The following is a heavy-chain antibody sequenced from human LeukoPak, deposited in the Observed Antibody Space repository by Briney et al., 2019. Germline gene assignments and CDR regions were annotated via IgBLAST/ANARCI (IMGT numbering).Heavy chain of an antibody. Sequence: GGSLRLSCAASGFTFSSYAMTWVRQAPGKGLVWVSRISHDGFISYADSVKGRFTISRDNAKNTLILQMNSLRAEDTAVYYCARDWVYKIDYWGRGTLVTVSS. D-gene: IGHD5-24*01. J-gene: IGHJ4*02. CDR3: ARDWVYKIDY. CDR2: ISHDGFI. V-gene: IGHV3-74*01. CDR1: GFTFSSYA.